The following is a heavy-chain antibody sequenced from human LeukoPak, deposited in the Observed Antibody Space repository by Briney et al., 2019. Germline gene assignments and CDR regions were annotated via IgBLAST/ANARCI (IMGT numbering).Heavy chain of an antibody. Sequence: GRCLRLSCAASGFTFSSYCMSWVRQAPAKGLECVTNKKQDGSEKYYVDSVKGRFTISRDNAKNSLYLQMNSLRAEDTAVYYCARDARWELLLSQELDYWGQGTLVTVSS. CDR1: GFTFSSYC. CDR2: KKQDGSEK. J-gene: IGHJ4*02. CDR3: ARDARWELLLSQELDY. V-gene: IGHV3-7*01. D-gene: IGHD1-26*01.